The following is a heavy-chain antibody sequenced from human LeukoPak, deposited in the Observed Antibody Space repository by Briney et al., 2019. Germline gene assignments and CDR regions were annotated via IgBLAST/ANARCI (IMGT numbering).Heavy chain of an antibody. D-gene: IGHD1-20*01. CDR1: GYSFTNYW. J-gene: IGHJ4*02. CDR2: IYPGDSDT. CDR3: ARHETDKITATDY. V-gene: IGHV5-51*07. Sequence: GESLKISCKVSGYSFTNYWIGWVHQTPGKGLEWMGIIYPGDSDTRYSPSFQGQVTISADKSISTAYLQWSSLKASDTAMYYCARHETDKITATDYWGQGTLVTVSS.